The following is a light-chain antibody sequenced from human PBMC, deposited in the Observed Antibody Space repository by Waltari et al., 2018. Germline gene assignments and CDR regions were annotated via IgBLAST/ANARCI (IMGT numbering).Light chain of an antibody. V-gene: IGKV1-12*01. CDR1: QGIGSW. CDR2: TAS. Sequence: DIQMTQSPSSVSASVGDRLTITCQASQGIGSWLAWYQQKPGKAPKLLMHTASSLESGVPSRFSGIESGTEFTLTISNLQPEDFAIYYCQQSDSSPLTFGGGTKVE. J-gene: IGKJ4*01. CDR3: QQSDSSPLT.